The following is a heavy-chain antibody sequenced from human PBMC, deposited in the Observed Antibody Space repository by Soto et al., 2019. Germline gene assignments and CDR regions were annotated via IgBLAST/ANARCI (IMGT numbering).Heavy chain of an antibody. CDR1: GFTVSSNY. J-gene: IGHJ4*02. CDR2: IYSGGST. V-gene: IGHV3-66*01. CDR3: ARRSNGWYYFEY. Sequence: GGSLRLSCAVSGFTVSSNYMSWVRQAPGKGLEWVSVIYSGGSTYYADSVKGRFTISRDNSKNTLYLQMNSLRAEDTAIYYCARRSNGWYYFEYWGQGTLVTVSS. D-gene: IGHD6-19*01.